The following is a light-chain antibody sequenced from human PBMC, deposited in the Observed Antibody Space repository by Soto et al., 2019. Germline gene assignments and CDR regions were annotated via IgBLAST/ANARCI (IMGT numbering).Light chain of an antibody. Sequence: DIQMTQSPFTLSASVGDIVTITCRASQRLRGRLAWYQQKPGKAPRLLIYDASTLESGVPSRFSGTGSETEFTLTISGLQPDDFATYYCQQHSSFASFGGGTKV. CDR1: QRLRGR. CDR2: DAS. CDR3: QQHSSFAS. J-gene: IGKJ4*01. V-gene: IGKV1-5*01.